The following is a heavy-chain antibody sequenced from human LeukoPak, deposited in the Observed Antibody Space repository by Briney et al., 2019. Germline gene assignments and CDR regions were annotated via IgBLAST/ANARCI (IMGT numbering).Heavy chain of an antibody. J-gene: IGHJ3*02. CDR1: GYSISSGYY. D-gene: IGHD5-24*01. CDR3: AAWGETIQAFDI. V-gene: IGHV4-61*01. Sequence: PSETLSLTCTVSGYSISSGYYWGWIRQPPGKGLEWIGYTHYTGNTNYSPSLKSRVTLSVDTSKNQFSLKLNSVTAADTALYFCAAWGETIQAFDIWGQGTMVTVSS. CDR2: THYTGNT.